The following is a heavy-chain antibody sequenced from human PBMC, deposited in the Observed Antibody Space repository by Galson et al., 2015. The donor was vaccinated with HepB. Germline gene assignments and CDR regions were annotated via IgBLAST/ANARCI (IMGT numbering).Heavy chain of an antibody. V-gene: IGHV3-73*01. D-gene: IGHD3-22*01. CDR1: GFTFSGSA. CDR3: TRGYYYDSSGYQSGGVY. CDR2: IRSKANSYAT. J-gene: IGHJ4*02. Sequence: SLRLSCAASGFTFSGSAMHWVRQASGKGLEWVGRIRSKANSYATAYAASVKGRFTISRDDSKNTAYLQMNSLKTEDTAVYYCTRGYYYDSSGYQSGGVYWGQGTLVTVSS.